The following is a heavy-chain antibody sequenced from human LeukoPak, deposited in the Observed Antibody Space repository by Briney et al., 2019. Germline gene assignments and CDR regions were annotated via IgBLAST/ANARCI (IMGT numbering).Heavy chain of an antibody. J-gene: IGHJ4*02. CDR2: ISAYNGNT. V-gene: IGHV1-18*01. CDR1: GYTFTIYG. D-gene: IGHD4-23*01. CDR3: ARILPPYHYGGNTPDFDY. Sequence: APVKVSCKASGYTFTIYGISWVRHGPGQGLERVGWISAYNGNTNYAQKRQGRVTMTTDTSTSTAYMELRSLRSDDTAVYYCARILPPYHYGGNTPDFDYWGQGTLVTVSS.